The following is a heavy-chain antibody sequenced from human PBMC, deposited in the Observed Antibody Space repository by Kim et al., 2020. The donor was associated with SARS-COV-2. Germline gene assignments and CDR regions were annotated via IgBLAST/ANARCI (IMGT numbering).Heavy chain of an antibody. V-gene: IGHV3-7*01. D-gene: IGHD3-3*01. CDR1: GFTFSSYW. Sequence: GGSLRLSCAASGFTFSSYWMSWVRQAPGKGLEWVANIKQDGSEKYYVDSVKGRFTISRDNAKNSLYLQMNSLRAEDTAVYYCARDFTIFGVVIIYYYGMDVWGQGTTVTVSS. J-gene: IGHJ6*02. CDR2: IKQDGSEK. CDR3: ARDFTIFGVVIIYYYGMDV.